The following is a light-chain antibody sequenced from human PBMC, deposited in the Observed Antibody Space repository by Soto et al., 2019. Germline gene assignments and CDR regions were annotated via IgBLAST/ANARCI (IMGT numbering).Light chain of an antibody. CDR1: QRPSNSH. V-gene: IGKV3-20*01. Sequence: EIVLTQSPGTLSLSPGERATLSCRASQRPSNSHVAWYLLKPGQAPRLLIFDTSSRATGIPDRFSGSVSGTDFTLTISGLEPEDFAVFYCQQYGTSEIIFGQGTRLEIK. CDR3: QQYGTSEII. J-gene: IGKJ5*01. CDR2: DTS.